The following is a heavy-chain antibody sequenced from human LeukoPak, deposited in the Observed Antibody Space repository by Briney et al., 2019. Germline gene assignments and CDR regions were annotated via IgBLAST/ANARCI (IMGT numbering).Heavy chain of an antibody. CDR2: ISGSDGST. D-gene: IGHD3-16*01. CDR3: ARDVFFEY. CDR1: GFTFSIYG. Sequence: GGSLRLSCAASGFTFSIYGMSWVRQAPGKGLEWVSAISGSDGSTYYADSVKGRFTISRDNSKNTLYLQMNSLRAEDTAVYYCARDVFFEYWGQGTLVTVSS. J-gene: IGHJ4*02. V-gene: IGHV3-23*01.